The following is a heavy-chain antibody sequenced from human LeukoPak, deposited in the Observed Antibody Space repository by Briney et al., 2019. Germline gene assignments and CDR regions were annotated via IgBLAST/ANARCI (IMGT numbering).Heavy chain of an antibody. Sequence: ESGPTLVKPTQTLTLTCTFSGFSLTTSGVGVGWLRQPPGQALEWLALIYWDDDKRYSPSLTSRLTITKETSKNHVVLTMTNMDPVDTATYYCAHTIEWNYYDSSVERGAFDIWGQGTMVTVSS. D-gene: IGHD3-22*01. CDR1: GFSLTTSGVG. J-gene: IGHJ3*02. CDR3: AHTIEWNYYDSSVERGAFDI. V-gene: IGHV2-5*02. CDR2: IYWDDDK.